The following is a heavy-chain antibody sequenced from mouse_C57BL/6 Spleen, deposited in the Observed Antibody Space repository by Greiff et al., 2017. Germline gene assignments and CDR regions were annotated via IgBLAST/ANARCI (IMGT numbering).Heavy chain of an antibody. CDR1: GYTFTNYW. J-gene: IGHJ2*01. Sequence: VKLQESGAELVRPGTSVKMSCKASGYTFTNYWIGWAKQRPGHGLEWIGDIYPGGGYTNYNEKFKGKATLTADKSSSTAYMQFSSLTSEDSAIYYCARWADYFDYWGQGTTLTVSS. V-gene: IGHV1-63*01. CDR2: IYPGGGYT. CDR3: ARWADYFDY.